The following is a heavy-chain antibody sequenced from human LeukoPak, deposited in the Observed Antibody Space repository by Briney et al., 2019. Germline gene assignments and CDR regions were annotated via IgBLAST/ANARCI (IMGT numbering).Heavy chain of an antibody. CDR2: ISSSSSYI. J-gene: IGHJ3*02. CDR1: GFTFSSYS. D-gene: IGHD3-3*01. V-gene: IGHV3-21*01. Sequence: PGGSLRLSCAASGFTFSSYSMNWVRQAPGKGLEWVSSISSSSSYIYYADSVKGRFTISRDNAKNSLYLQMNSLRAEDTAVYYCAGSPLRRLLFLADAFDIWGQGTMVTVSS. CDR3: AGSPLRRLLFLADAFDI.